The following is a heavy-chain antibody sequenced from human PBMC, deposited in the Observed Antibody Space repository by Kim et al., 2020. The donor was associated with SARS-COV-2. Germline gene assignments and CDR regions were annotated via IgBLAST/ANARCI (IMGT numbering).Heavy chain of an antibody. V-gene: IGHV3-49*03. CDR1: GFTFGDYA. CDR3: TRDSPMVPNVRYFDY. J-gene: IGHJ4*02. CDR2: IRSKAYGGTT. D-gene: IGHD3-10*01. Sequence: GGSLRLSCTASGFTFGDYAMSWFRQAPGKGLEWVGFIRSKAYGGTTEYAASVKGRFTISRDDSKSIAYLQMNSLKTEDTAVYYCTRDSPMVPNVRYFDYWGQGTLVTVSS.